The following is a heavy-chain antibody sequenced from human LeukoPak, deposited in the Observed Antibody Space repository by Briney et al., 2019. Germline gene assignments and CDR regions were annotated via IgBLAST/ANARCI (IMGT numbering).Heavy chain of an antibody. CDR3: ARERHRAKGRVDFDY. CDR1: GFTVSSNY. Sequence: GGSLRLSCAAYGFTVSSNYMNWVRQAPGKGLEWVSVFYSGGITYYADSVKGRFTISRDNSKNTLYVQMNSLRLEDTAVYYCARERHRAKGRVDFDYWGQGTLVTVSS. V-gene: IGHV3-66*01. CDR2: FYSGGIT. J-gene: IGHJ4*02. D-gene: IGHD4/OR15-4a*01.